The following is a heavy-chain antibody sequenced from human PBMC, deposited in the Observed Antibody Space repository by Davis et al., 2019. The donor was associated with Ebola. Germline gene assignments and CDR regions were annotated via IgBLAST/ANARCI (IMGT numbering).Heavy chain of an antibody. J-gene: IGHJ1*01. D-gene: IGHD3-16*02. CDR3: ARGVILDSGEEYFQH. CDR1: GGSVSSVNYY. V-gene: IGHV4-61*09. Sequence: PSETLSLTCTVSGGSVSSVNYYWSWIRQPAGKGLEWIGHIYISGSTNYNPSLRSQVTISIDVSKNQFSLNLRSVTAADTAVYYCARGVILDSGEEYFQHWGQGTLVTVSS. CDR2: IYISGST.